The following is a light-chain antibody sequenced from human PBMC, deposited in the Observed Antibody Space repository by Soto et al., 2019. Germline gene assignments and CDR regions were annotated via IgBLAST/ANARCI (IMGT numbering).Light chain of an antibody. J-gene: IGKJ3*01. CDR1: QSVSSNY. CDR2: GAS. CDR3: QQYGRSPFT. Sequence: EIVLMQSPGTLSLSPGERATLSCRASQSVSSNYLTWYQQKPGQAPRLLIYGASSRATGIPDRFSGSGSGTDFTLTISRLEPEDFAVYYCQQYGRSPFTFGPGTKVDIK. V-gene: IGKV3-20*01.